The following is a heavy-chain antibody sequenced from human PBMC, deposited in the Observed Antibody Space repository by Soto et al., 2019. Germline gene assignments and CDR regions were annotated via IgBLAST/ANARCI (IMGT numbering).Heavy chain of an antibody. CDR2: ISSSGSTI. CDR3: ARVHSSGYFDY. V-gene: IGHV3-48*03. D-gene: IGHD1-26*01. J-gene: IGHJ4*02. CDR1: GFTFSSYE. Sequence: GGSLRLSCEASGFTFSSYEMNWVRQAPGKGLEWVSYISSSGSTIYYADSVKGRFTISRDNAKNSLYLQMNSMRAEDTAVYYCARVHSSGYFDYWGQGTLVTVSS.